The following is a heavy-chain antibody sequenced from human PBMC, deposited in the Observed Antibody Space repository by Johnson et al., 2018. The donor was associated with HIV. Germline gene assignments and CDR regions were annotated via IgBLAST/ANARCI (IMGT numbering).Heavy chain of an antibody. J-gene: IGHJ3*01. D-gene: IGHD3-16*01. Sequence: VLLVESGGSLVKPGGSLRLSCAASGFSFSNTWMSWVRQAPGKGLEWVARIKTKADGGTTDYAAPVKGRFTISREDSKNTVYLQMNGLKIEDTAVYYGTKVLIVVIPIGAFDVGGQVTMVTVS. CDR1: GFSFSNTW. CDR3: TKVLIVVIPIGAFDV. CDR2: IKTKADGGTT. V-gene: IGHV3-15*01.